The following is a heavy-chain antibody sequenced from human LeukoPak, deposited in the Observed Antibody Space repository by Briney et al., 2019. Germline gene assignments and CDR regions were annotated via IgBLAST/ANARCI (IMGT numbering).Heavy chain of an antibody. J-gene: IGHJ4*02. CDR3: ASDSVTMIVGYFDY. D-gene: IGHD3-22*01. Sequence: GGSLRLSCAASGFTFSSYNMNWVRQAPGEGLEWVSYISSSSSITYYADSVKGRFTISRDNAKNSLYLQMNSLRAEDTAMYYCASDSVTMIVGYFDYWGQGTLVTVSS. V-gene: IGHV3-48*01. CDR2: ISSSSSIT. CDR1: GFTFSSYN.